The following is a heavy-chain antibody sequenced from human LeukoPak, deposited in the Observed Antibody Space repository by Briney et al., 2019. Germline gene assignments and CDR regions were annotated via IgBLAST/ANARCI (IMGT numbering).Heavy chain of an antibody. V-gene: IGHV3-11*01. D-gene: IGHD2-2*01. Sequence: GGSLRLSCAASGFTFSDYYMSWIRQAPGKGLEWVSYISSSGSTKYYADSVKGRFTISRDNAKNSYLQMNSLRAEDTAVYYCARGCSSTSCYGFDYWGQGTLVTVSS. CDR2: ISSSGSTK. CDR3: ARGCSSTSCYGFDY. CDR1: GFTFSDYY. J-gene: IGHJ4*02.